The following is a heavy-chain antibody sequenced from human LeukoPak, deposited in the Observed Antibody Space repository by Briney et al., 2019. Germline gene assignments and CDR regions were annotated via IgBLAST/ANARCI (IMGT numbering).Heavy chain of an antibody. V-gene: IGHV1-69*05. J-gene: IGHJ3*02. CDR3: ARELPDIVAPDAFDI. Sequence: SXXVSCKASGGTFISYAISWVRQAPGQGGEWMGRIIPIFGTANYAQKFQGRVTITTDESTSTAYMELSSLRSEDTAVYYCARELPDIVAPDAFDIWGQGTMVTVSS. CDR1: GGTFISYA. D-gene: IGHD5-12*01. CDR2: IIPIFGTA.